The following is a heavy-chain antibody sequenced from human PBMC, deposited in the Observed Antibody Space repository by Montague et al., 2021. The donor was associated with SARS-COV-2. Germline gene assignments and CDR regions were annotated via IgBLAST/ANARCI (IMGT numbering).Heavy chain of an antibody. V-gene: IGHV3-7*01. Sequence: SLRLSCAASRFGFSRYWMTWVRQAPGKGLEWMANINQDGGEKYYVDSVKGRFTVSRDNAKNSLYLQLNSLRDEDTAVYYCATFKYCTTSTCAVEPYYYYYSGMDVWGQGTTVTVSS. D-gene: IGHD2-8*01. CDR2: INQDGGEK. J-gene: IGHJ6*02. CDR1: RFGFSRYW. CDR3: ATFKYCTTSTCAVEPYYYYYSGMDV.